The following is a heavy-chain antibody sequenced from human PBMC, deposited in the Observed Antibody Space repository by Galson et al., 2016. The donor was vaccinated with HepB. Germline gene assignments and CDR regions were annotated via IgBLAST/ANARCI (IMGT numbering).Heavy chain of an antibody. J-gene: IGHJ5*02. CDR3: AGAGYCSSTICSNWFDP. CDR2: IDYVGRS. D-gene: IGHD2-2*01. CDR1: GGSISSISYY. Sequence: SETLSLTCTVSGGSISSISYYWGWIRQPPGKGLEWIGEIDYVGRSNSNPSLKSRVSISVDTSKNQFSLRLTSVTAADTAIYYCAGAGYCSSTICSNWFDPWGQGTLVTVSS. V-gene: IGHV4-39*01.